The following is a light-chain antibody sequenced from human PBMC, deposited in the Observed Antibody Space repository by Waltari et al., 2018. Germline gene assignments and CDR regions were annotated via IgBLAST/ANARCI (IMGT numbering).Light chain of an antibody. CDR3: AAWDDSLNGVV. Sequence: QSVLTQPPSASGTPGQRVTIPCSGSSSNIGSNSVNWYQQLPGTAPKLLIYGNYQRPSGVPDRVSGSKSGTTASLAISGLQSEDEADYYCAAWDDSLNGVVFGGGTKLTV. J-gene: IGLJ2*01. V-gene: IGLV1-44*01. CDR1: SSNIGSNS. CDR2: GNY.